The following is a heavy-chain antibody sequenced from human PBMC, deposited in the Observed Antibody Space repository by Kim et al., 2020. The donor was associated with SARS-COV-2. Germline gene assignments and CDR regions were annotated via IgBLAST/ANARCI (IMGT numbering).Heavy chain of an antibody. Sequence: TQALKSRVTISVDTAQNQFSLKLSSVTAAGTAVYYCARRGIAVAGTWFDPWGQRTLVTVSS. J-gene: IGHJ5*02. D-gene: IGHD6-19*01. V-gene: IGHV4-31*02. CDR3: ARRGIAVAGTWFDP.